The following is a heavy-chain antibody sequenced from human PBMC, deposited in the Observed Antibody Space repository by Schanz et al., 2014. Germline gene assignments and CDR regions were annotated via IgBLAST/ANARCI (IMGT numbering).Heavy chain of an antibody. CDR3: VSSGSYSSYAV. V-gene: IGHV3-23*01. CDR2: IGTSGGT. J-gene: IGHJ4*02. D-gene: IGHD3-10*01. CDR1: GFTFSNYV. Sequence: EVQLLESGGGLVQPGGSLRLSCAASGFTFSNYVMSWVRQAPGKGLEWVSTIGTSGGTNYAESVKGRFTISRDNSKNTLYLQMNSLRAEDTAVYHCVSSGSYSSYAVWGQGTLVTVSS.